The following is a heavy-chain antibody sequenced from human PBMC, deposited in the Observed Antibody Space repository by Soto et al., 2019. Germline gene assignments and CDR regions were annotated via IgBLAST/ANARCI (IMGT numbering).Heavy chain of an antibody. Sequence: SETLSLTCTVSGGSISSSSYYWGWIRQPPGKGLEWIGSIYYSGSTYYNPSLKSRVTISVDTSKNQFSLKLSSVTAADTAVYYCARGLTVTTTGYYFDYWGQGTLVTVSS. CDR1: GGSISSSSYY. J-gene: IGHJ4*02. CDR2: IYYSGST. V-gene: IGHV4-39*01. D-gene: IGHD4-17*01. CDR3: ARGLTVTTTGYYFDY.